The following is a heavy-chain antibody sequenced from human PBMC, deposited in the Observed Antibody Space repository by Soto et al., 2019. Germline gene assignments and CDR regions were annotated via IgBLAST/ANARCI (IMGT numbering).Heavy chain of an antibody. J-gene: IGHJ5*02. D-gene: IGHD6-13*01. CDR2: IDPSDSYT. CDR1: GYSFTTDW. Sequence: EVQLVQSGAEVKKPGESLRISCKGSGYSFTTDWISWVRQMPGKGLEWMGRIDPSDSYTSYSPSFQGHVTISVDKSICTAYLQWSSLKASDTAMYYCARLRIAAPGNPGPWGQGTLVTVSS. V-gene: IGHV5-10-1*03. CDR3: ARLRIAAPGNPGP.